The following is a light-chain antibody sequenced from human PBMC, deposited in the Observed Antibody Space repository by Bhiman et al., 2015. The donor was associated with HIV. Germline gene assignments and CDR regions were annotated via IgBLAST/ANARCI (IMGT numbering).Light chain of an antibody. CDR2: DVN. V-gene: IGLV2-14*01. Sequence: QSALTQPASVSGSPGQSITVSCAGTSSDIGNYNYVSWCQQHPGKAPKLLIYDVNKRPSGVSDRFSGSKSGNTASLTISGLQAEDEADYYCYSYTSSTTWVFGGGTKLTVL. CDR3: YSYTSSTTWV. J-gene: IGLJ2*01. CDR1: SSDIGNYNY.